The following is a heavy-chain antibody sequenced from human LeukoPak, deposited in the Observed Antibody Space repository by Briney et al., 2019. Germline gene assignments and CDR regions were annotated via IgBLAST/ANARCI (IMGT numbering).Heavy chain of an antibody. CDR2: ISSSSSYI. CDR3: ARAVVTPVDFDY. D-gene: IGHD4-23*01. J-gene: IGHJ4*02. CDR1: GFTFSSYS. V-gene: IGHV3-21*01. Sequence: GGSLRLSCAASGFTFSSYSMNWVRQAPGKGLEWFSSISSSSSYIYYADSVKGRFTISRDNAKNSLYLQMNSLRAEDTAVYYCARAVVTPVDFDYWGQGTLVTVSS.